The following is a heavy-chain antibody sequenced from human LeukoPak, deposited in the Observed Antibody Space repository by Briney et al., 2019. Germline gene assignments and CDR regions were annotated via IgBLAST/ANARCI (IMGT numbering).Heavy chain of an antibody. V-gene: IGHV3-53*01. CDR1: GFTVSSNY. CDR3: ARIRGSHYYHYYMDV. J-gene: IGHJ6*03. Sequence: GGSLRLSCAASGFTVSSNYMSWVRQAPGKGLEWVSVIYSGGSTYYAESVKGRFTSSRDNSKNTQYHQMNSLRAEDTAVYYCARIRGSHYYHYYMDVWGKGTTVTVSS. D-gene: IGHD1-26*01. CDR2: IYSGGST.